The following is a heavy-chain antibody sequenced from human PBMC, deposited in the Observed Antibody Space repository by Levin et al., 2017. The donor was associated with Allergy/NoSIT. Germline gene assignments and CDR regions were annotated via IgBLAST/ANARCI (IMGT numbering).Heavy chain of an antibody. CDR3: AKGGEKHSSLSEYYFDY. Sequence: HSGGSLRLSCAASGLTFINSDMSWVRLAPGKGLEWVSTFTGSAGSTGVSPGSIYYADSVKGRFTISRDNSKNTLYLQMNSLRAEDTAVYYCAKGGEKHSSLSEYYFDYWGQGTLVTVSS. CDR1: GLTFINSD. J-gene: IGHJ4*02. CDR2: FTGSAGSTGVSPGSI. D-gene: IGHD6-13*01. V-gene: IGHV3-23*01.